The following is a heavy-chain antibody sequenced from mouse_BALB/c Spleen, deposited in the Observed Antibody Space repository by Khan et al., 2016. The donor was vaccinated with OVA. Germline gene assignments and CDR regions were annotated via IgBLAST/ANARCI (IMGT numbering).Heavy chain of an antibody. CDR1: GYSITSGYA. D-gene: IGHD1-1*01. J-gene: IGHJ2*01. CDR2: ISYSGVT. Sequence: EVKLLESGPGLVKPSQSLSLTCTVTGYSITSGYAWNWIRQFPGNKLEWMGYISYSGVTSYTPSLKSRISITRDTSKNQSFLQLNSVTTEDTATYYCARGNDYGYYFDYWGQGTTLTVSS. CDR3: ARGNDYGYYFDY. V-gene: IGHV3-2*02.